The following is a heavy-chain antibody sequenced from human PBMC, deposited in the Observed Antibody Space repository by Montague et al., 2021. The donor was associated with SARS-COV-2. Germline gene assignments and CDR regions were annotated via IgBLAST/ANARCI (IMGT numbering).Heavy chain of an antibody. CDR3: ARRGSSVWGVTVSAELDY. CDR2: IYSSGRT. V-gene: IGHV4-4*07. Sequence: SETLSLTCTVSGGSISSYYWSWIRQPAGKGLEWIGRIYSSGRTNNNPSLKSRVIISVDTSKNQFSLKLSSVTAADTAVYYCARRGSSVWGVTVSAELDYWGQGILVIVSS. CDR1: GGSISSYY. J-gene: IGHJ4*02. D-gene: IGHD3-10*01.